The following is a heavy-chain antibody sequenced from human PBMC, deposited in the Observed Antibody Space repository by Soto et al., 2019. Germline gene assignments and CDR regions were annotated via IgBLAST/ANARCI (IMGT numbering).Heavy chain of an antibody. J-gene: IGHJ6*02. CDR2: IIPIFGTA. V-gene: IGHV1-69*13. CDR3: ARGEDIVVVPLYYYYGMDV. D-gene: IGHD2-2*01. Sequence: GASVKVSCKASGGTFSSYAISWVRQAPGQGLEWMGGIIPIFGTANYAQKFQGRVTITADESTSTAYMELSSLRSEDTAVYYCARGEDIVVVPLYYYYGMDVWGQGTTVTV. CDR1: GGTFSSYA.